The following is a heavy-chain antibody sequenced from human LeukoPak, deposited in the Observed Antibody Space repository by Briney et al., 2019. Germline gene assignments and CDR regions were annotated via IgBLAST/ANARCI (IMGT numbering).Heavy chain of an antibody. D-gene: IGHD2-2*01. J-gene: IGHJ4*02. Sequence: SETLSLTCAVYGGSFSGYYWSWIRQPPGKGLEWIGEINHSGSTNYNPSLKSRVTISVDTSKNQFSLKLSSVTAADTAVYYCARSPIGYCSSTSCYYFDYWGQGTLVTVSS. CDR1: GGSFSGYY. CDR3: ARSPIGYCSSTSCYYFDY. CDR2: INHSGST. V-gene: IGHV4-34*01.